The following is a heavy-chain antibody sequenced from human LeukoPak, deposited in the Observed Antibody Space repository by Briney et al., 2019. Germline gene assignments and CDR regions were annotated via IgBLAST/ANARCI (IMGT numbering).Heavy chain of an antibody. J-gene: IGHJ1*01. D-gene: IGHD2-2*01. CDR2: IQQHGSET. Sequence: GGSLRLSCEGSGFTFSNYWMSWVCQAPGKGLEWVANIQQHGSETYYGDSVKGRFTISRDNAKNSLYLQMNSLRAEDTAVYYCATYSSSNGREFQYWGQGTLVTVSS. CDR1: GFTFSNYW. V-gene: IGHV3-7*01. CDR3: ATYSSSNGREFQY.